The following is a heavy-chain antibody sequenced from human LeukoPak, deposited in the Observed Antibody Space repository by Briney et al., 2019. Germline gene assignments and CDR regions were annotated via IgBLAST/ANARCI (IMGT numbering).Heavy chain of an antibody. V-gene: IGHV3-11*01. CDR2: ISSSGGTI. Sequence: PGGSLGLSSAASGISFSDYYMSWIRQAPGKGLEWVSYISSSGGTIYYADSVEGRFTISRDNANNSLYLQMNSLRADDTAVYYCARGGSGSYNYYYYGMDVWGQGTTVTVSS. D-gene: IGHD3-10*01. J-gene: IGHJ6*02. CDR1: GISFSDYY. CDR3: ARGGSGSYNYYYYGMDV.